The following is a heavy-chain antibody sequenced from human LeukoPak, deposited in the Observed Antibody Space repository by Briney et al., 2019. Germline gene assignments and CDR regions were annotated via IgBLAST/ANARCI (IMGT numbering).Heavy chain of an antibody. CDR3: TTALRWELVY. D-gene: IGHD1-26*01. Sequence: GSLRLSCVASGFTFSSHGMHWVRQAPGKGLEWVGRIRSKTDGGTTDYAAPVKGRFTISRDDSKNTLYLQMNSLKTEDTAVYYCTTALRWELVYWGQGTLVTVSS. CDR1: GFTFSSHG. V-gene: IGHV3-15*01. CDR2: IRSKTDGGTT. J-gene: IGHJ4*02.